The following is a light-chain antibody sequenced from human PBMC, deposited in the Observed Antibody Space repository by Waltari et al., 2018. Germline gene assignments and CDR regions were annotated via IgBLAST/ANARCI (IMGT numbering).Light chain of an antibody. J-gene: IGKJ2*01. CDR1: QSVLYSSNNKDY. V-gene: IGKV4-1*01. Sequence: DIVMIQSPDSLAVSLGERATINCKSGQSVLYSSNNKDYLAWYQQKPGQPPKLLFYWAFTRESGVPDRFSGSGSGTDFTLTISSLQAEDVAVYYCQQYHSFPYTFGQGTKLEIK. CDR2: WAF. CDR3: QQYHSFPYT.